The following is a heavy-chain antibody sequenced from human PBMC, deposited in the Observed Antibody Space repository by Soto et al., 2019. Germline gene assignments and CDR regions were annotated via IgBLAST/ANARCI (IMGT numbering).Heavy chain of an antibody. CDR2: IYYSGST. Sequence: QVQLQESGPGPVRPSQTLSLTCTVSGDSITSDIDYWNWIRQHPGKGLEWLGYIYYSGSTYYNPSLKSRVTISVDTSKNQFSLKLSSVTAEDTAVYYCARGECGDFFFDYWGQGTLVTVSS. CDR3: ARGECGDFFFDY. D-gene: IGHD3-3*01. V-gene: IGHV4-31*03. CDR1: GDSITSDIDY. J-gene: IGHJ4*02.